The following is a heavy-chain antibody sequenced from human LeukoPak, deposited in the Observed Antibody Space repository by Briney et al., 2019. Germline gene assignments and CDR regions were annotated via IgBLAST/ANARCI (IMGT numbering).Heavy chain of an antibody. Sequence: PGGSLRLSCAASGFTFSSYGMSWVRQAPGKGLEWVSAISGSGGSTYYADSVKGRFTISRDNSKNTLYLQMNSLRAEDTAVYYCARVGYCSSTSCYYTSNYYFDYWGQGTLVTVSS. J-gene: IGHJ4*02. CDR2: ISGSGGST. CDR3: ARVGYCSSTSCYYTSNYYFDY. CDR1: GFTFSSYG. D-gene: IGHD2-2*03. V-gene: IGHV3-23*01.